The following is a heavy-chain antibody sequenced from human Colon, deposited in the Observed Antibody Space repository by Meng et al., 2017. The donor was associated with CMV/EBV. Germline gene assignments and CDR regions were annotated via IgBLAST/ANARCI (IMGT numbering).Heavy chain of an antibody. Sequence: GESLKISCAASGFTVSSYYMSWVRQAPGKGLEWVSVIYSDGNTYYADSVKGRFTISRDNSKNTLFLQMNSLRADDTAVYYCARDHSSEPDWYFDLWGRGTLVTVSS. CDR2: IYSDGNT. CDR3: ARDHSSEPDWYFDL. J-gene: IGHJ2*01. V-gene: IGHV3-53*01. D-gene: IGHD2/OR15-2a*01. CDR1: GFTVSSYY.